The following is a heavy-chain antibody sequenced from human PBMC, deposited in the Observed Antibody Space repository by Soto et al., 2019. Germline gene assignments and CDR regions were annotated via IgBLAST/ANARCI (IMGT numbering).Heavy chain of an antibody. D-gene: IGHD2-21*02. CDR1: AFSFSKYA. Sequence: WQSLLVSCLASAFSFSKYAMIWVRQAPGKGQEWVSGIYGSGSTKDYAGSVKGRFTISRDNSKNTVYLEMNNLRAEDTAMYYCAKDAVSGDGLWLVSDWGQGTLVTVSS. CDR2: IYGSGSTK. CDR3: AKDAVSGDGLWLVSD. J-gene: IGHJ4*02. V-gene: IGHV3-23*05.